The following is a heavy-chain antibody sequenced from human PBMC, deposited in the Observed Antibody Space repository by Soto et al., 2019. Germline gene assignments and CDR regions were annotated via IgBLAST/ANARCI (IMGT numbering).Heavy chain of an antibody. D-gene: IGHD6-13*01. CDR2: IIPIFGTA. J-gene: IGHJ4*02. V-gene: IGHV1-69*13. Sequence: SVKVSCKASGGTFSSYAISWVRQAPGQGLEWMGGIIPIFGTANYAQKFQGRVTITADESTSTAYMELSSLRSEDTAVYYCASRRRDIAAAGTALDYWGQGTLVTVSS. CDR1: GGTFSSYA. CDR3: ASRRRDIAAAGTALDY.